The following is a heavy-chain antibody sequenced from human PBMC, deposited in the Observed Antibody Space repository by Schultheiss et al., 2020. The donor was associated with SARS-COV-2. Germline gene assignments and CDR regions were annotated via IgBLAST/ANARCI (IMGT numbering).Heavy chain of an antibody. CDR3: ARAGGNAYYYYYYYMDV. J-gene: IGHJ6*03. D-gene: IGHD4-23*01. Sequence: SQTLSLTCTVSGYYISSGYYWGWIRQPPGKGLEWIGSIYHSGSTNYNPSLKSRVTISVDTSKNQFSLKLSSVTAADTAVYYCARAGGNAYYYYYYYMDVWGKGTTVTVSS. V-gene: IGHV4-38-2*02. CDR2: IYHSGST. CDR1: GYYISSGYY.